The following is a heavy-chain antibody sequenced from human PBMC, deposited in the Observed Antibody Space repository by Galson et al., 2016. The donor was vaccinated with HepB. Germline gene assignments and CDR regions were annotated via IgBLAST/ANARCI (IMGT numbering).Heavy chain of an antibody. J-gene: IGHJ6*04. CDR2: ISRSGDST. V-gene: IGHV3-23*01. CDR1: GFSFHRFG. Sequence: SLRLSCAASGFSFHRFGMHWVRQAPGKGLEVVSGISRSGDSTDYADSVKGRFTISRDNSKNTLSLQMNSLTADDTAIYYCVQGSTAPAVWGKGTTVTVSS. D-gene: IGHD1-26*01. CDR3: VQGSTAPAV.